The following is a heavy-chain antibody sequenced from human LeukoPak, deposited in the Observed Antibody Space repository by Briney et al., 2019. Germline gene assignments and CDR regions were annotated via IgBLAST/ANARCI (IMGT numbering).Heavy chain of an antibody. J-gene: IGHJ3*02. V-gene: IGHV3-30*02. Sequence: GGSLRLSCAQSGFTFSSYGMHWVRQAPGTGLEWVAFIWDDGSNKYYADSATGRFTISRDNSKNTLYLQMNSRRAEGRAVYYGVAGTAGAFDIGGQGTMVTVST. CDR2: IWDDGSNK. D-gene: IGHD6-19*01. CDR3: VAGTAGAFDI. CDR1: GFTFSSYG.